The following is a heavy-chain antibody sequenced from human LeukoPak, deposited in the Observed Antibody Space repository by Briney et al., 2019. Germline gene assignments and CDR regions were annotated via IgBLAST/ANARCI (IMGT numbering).Heavy chain of an antibody. Sequence: SETLSLTCAVSGGSISSGGYSWSWIRQPPGKGLEWIGYIYHSGSTYYNPSLKSRVTISVDRSKNQFSLKLSSVTAADTAVYYCASSGYYQVPGTFDYWGQGTLVTVSS. CDR3: ASSGYYQVPGTFDY. CDR1: GGSISSGGYS. J-gene: IGHJ4*02. CDR2: IYHSGST. D-gene: IGHD3-22*01. V-gene: IGHV4-30-2*01.